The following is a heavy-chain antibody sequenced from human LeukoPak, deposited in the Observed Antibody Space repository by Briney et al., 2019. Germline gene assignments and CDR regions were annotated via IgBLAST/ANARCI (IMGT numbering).Heavy chain of an antibody. CDR1: GYTFTSYG. D-gene: IGHD3-22*01. CDR2: ISAYNGNT. Sequence: ASVKVSCKASGYTFTSYGISWVRQAPGQGLEWMGWISAYNGNTNYAQKLQGRVTMTTDTSTSTAYMELRSLRSDDTAVYYCARDGATYYYDSSGYSYYYGMDVWGQGTTVTVSS. J-gene: IGHJ6*02. CDR3: ARDGATYYYDSSGYSYYYGMDV. V-gene: IGHV1-18*01.